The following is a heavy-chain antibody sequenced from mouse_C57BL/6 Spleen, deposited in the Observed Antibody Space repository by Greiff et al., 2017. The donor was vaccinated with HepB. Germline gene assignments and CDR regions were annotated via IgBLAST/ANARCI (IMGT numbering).Heavy chain of an antibody. V-gene: IGHV1-55*01. CDR1: GHTFTSYW. Sequence: QVQLQQPGAELVKPGASVKMSCKASGHTFTSYWITWVKQRPGQGLEWIGDIYPGSGSTNYNEKFKSKATLTVDTSSSTAYMQLSSLTSEDSAVYYCARRRVGEAMDYWGQGTSVTVSS. J-gene: IGHJ4*01. CDR2: IYPGSGST. CDR3: ARRRVGEAMDY.